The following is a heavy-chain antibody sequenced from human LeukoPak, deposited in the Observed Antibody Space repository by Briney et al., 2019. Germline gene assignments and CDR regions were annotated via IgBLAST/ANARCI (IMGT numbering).Heavy chain of an antibody. J-gene: IGHJ4*02. CDR2: ISWNSGSI. CDR3: ARHNYGGNSDYFDY. Sequence: GGSLRLSCAASGFTFDDYAMHWVRQAPGKGLEWVSGISWNSGSIGYADSVKGRFTISRDNAKNSLYLQMNSLRAEDTALYYCARHNYGGNSDYFDYWGQGTLVTVSS. D-gene: IGHD4-23*01. V-gene: IGHV3-9*01. CDR1: GFTFDDYA.